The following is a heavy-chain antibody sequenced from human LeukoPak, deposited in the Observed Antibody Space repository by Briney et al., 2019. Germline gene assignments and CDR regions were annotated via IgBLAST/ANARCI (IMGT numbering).Heavy chain of an antibody. V-gene: IGHV3-23*01. CDR1: GFTFSSYA. D-gene: IGHD3-3*01. CDR2: ISGSGGST. CDR3: AKDWGITIFGVGSAYFDY. Sequence: GGSLRLSCAASGFTFSSYAMSWVRQAPGKGLEWVSAISGSGGSTYYADSVKGRFTISRDNSKNTLYLQMNSLRAEDAAVYYCAKDWGITIFGVGSAYFDYWGQGTLVTVSS. J-gene: IGHJ4*02.